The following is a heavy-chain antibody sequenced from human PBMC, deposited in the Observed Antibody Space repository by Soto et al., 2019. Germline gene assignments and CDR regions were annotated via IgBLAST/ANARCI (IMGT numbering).Heavy chain of an antibody. CDR2: INAGNGNT. Sequence: GASVKVSCKASGYTFTSYAMHWVRQAPGQRLEWMGWINAGNGNTKYSQKFQGRVTITRDTSASTAYMELSSLRSEDTAVYYCARTGGNMVTTRGYYYYMDVWGKGTTVTVSS. D-gene: IGHD4-4*01. V-gene: IGHV1-3*01. CDR3: ARTGGNMVTTRGYYYYMDV. J-gene: IGHJ6*03. CDR1: GYTFTSYA.